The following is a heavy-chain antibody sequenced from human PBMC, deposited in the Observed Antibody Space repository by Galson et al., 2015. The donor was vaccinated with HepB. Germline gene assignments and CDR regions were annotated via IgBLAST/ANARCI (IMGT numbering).Heavy chain of an antibody. CDR2: INPSGGST. Sequence: SVKVSCKASGYTFTSYYMHWVRQAPGQGLEWMGIINPSGGSTSYAQKFQGRVTMNRDTSTSTVYMELSSLRSEDTAVYYCASQGGDLGPYYYYYMDVWGKGTTFTVSS. D-gene: IGHD2-21*01. V-gene: IGHV1-46*03. CDR3: ASQGGDLGPYYYYYMDV. J-gene: IGHJ6*03. CDR1: GYTFTSYY.